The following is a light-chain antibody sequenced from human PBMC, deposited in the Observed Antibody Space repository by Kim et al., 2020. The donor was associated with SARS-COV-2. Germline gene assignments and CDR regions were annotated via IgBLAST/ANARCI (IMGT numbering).Light chain of an antibody. J-gene: IGKJ4*01. V-gene: IGKV3-11*01. Sequence: EIVLTQSPATLSLSPGERATLSCRAGQSVSSYLAWYQQKPGQAPRLLIYDTSNRATGIPARFSGSGSGTDFTLTISSLEPEDFAVYYCQQRSNWPPALTFGGGTKLEI. CDR3: QQRSNWPPALT. CDR1: QSVSSY. CDR2: DTS.